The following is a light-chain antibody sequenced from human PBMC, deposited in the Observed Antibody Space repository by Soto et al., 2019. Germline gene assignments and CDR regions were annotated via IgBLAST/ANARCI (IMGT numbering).Light chain of an antibody. Sequence: EIVFTQYPGTLSFSPGGRATLSCRASQSVGSSYLAWYQQKPGQAPRLLIYGASSRATGIPDRFSGTGSGTDFTLSISRLEPEDLAVYYCHQYGSSPGTFGQGTKVDIK. CDR3: HQYGSSPGT. J-gene: IGKJ1*01. CDR2: GAS. V-gene: IGKV3-20*01. CDR1: QSVGSSY.